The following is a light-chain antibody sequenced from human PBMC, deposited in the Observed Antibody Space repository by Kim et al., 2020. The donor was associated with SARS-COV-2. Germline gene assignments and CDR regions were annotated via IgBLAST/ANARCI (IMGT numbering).Light chain of an antibody. V-gene: IGLV3-19*01. CDR3: NSRDSSGNHLV. J-gene: IGLJ2*01. CDR2: GKN. Sequence: AVGQTVRLTCQGDGLRSYYASWYQQKPGQAPVLVIYGKNNRPSGIPDRFSGSSSGNTASLTITGAQAEDEADYYCNSRDSSGNHLVFGGGTKLTVL. CDR1: GLRSYY.